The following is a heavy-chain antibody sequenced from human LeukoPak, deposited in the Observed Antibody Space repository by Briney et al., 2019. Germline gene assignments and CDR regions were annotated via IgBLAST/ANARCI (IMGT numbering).Heavy chain of an antibody. Sequence: PSETLSLTCAVYGGSFSGYYWSWIRQPPGKGLEWIGEINHSGSTNYNPSLKSRVTISVDTSKNQFSLKLSSVIAADTAVYYCANSIDFDYGDYYFDYWGQGALVTISS. CDR3: ANSIDFDYGDYYFDY. D-gene: IGHD4-17*01. V-gene: IGHV4-34*01. CDR2: INHSGST. CDR1: GGSFSGYY. J-gene: IGHJ4*02.